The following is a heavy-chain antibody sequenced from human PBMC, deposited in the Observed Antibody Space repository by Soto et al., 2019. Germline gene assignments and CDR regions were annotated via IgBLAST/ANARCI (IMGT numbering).Heavy chain of an antibody. Sequence: ASVKVSCKASGYTFTSYAMHWVRQAPGQRLEWMGWINAGNGNTKYSQKFQGRVTITRDTSASTAYMELSSLRSEDTAMYYCARDSKIRDGAGNFLPQGYWFDPWGQGTLVTVS. J-gene: IGHJ5*02. D-gene: IGHD2-15*01. CDR2: INAGNGNT. CDR3: ARDSKIRDGAGNFLPQGYWFDP. CDR1: GYTFTSYA. V-gene: IGHV1-3*01.